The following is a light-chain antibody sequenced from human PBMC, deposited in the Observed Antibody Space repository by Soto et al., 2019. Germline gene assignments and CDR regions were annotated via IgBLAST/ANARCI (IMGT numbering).Light chain of an antibody. V-gene: IGKV3-20*01. CDR1: QSVSSSY. Sequence: EIVLTQSPGTLSLSPGERATLSCRASQSVSSSYLAWYQQKPGQAPRLLIYGESSRATGIPDRFSGRGSGTDSTLTISRLEPEDFAVYYCQQYGSSPRTFGPGTKVDIK. CDR3: QQYGSSPRT. J-gene: IGKJ3*01. CDR2: GES.